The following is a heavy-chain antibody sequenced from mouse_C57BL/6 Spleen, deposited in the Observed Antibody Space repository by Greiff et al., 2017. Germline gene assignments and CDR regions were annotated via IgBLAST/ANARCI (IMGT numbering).Heavy chain of an antibody. Sequence: DVKLQESGPELVKPGASVKISCKASGYTFTDYYMNWVKQSHGKSLEWIGDINPNYGGTSYNQKFKGKATLTVDKSSSTAYMELRSLTSEDSAVYYCVSYYGSSYVWYFDVWGTGTTVTVSS. CDR2: INPNYGGT. CDR1: GYTFTDYY. J-gene: IGHJ1*03. D-gene: IGHD1-1*01. V-gene: IGHV1-26*01. CDR3: VSYYGSSYVWYFDV.